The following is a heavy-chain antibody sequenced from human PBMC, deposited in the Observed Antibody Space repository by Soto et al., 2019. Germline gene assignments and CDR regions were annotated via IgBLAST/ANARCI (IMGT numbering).Heavy chain of an antibody. D-gene: IGHD2-2*01. Sequence: ASVKVSCKTSGYTFTNYCISWVRQAPGQGLEWMGWITTDKGKTTYAQKFQGRVTMTTDTSTSTAYMELRSLRSDDTAVYYCAKGGTSSLPFDYWGQGTLVTVSS. CDR2: ITTDKGKT. J-gene: IGHJ4*02. V-gene: IGHV1-18*01. CDR1: GYTFTNYC. CDR3: AKGGTSSLPFDY.